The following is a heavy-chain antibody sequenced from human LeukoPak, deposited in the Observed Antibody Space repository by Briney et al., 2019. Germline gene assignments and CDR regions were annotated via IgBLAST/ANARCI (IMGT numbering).Heavy chain of an antibody. V-gene: IGHV1-69*04. CDR3: VRVYDSSGPQKYSLDF. CDR1: GGTFISYG. D-gene: IGHD3-22*01. CDR2: IIPMYDIV. Sequence: SVKVSCKAFGGTFISYGLSWVRQAPGQGLEWMGRIIPMYDIVDHAQRFQGRVTITAYKSTGTAFMELSSLRSDDTGLYYCVRVYDSSGPQKYSLDFWGQGTLVTVSS. J-gene: IGHJ4*02.